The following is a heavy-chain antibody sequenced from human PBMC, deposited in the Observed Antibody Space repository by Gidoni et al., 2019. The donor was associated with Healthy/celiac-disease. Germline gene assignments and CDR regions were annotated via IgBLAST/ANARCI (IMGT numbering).Heavy chain of an antibody. Sequence: QVQLGESGGGVVQPGRSLRLSCAASGFTFSSYGMHWVRQAPGKGLEWVAVISYDGSNKYYADSVKGRFTISRDNSKNTLYLQMNSLRAEDTAVYYCAKDLGTYYDFWSGYYPPDYWGQGTLVTVSS. D-gene: IGHD3-3*01. J-gene: IGHJ4*02. CDR2: ISYDGSNK. CDR1: GFTFSSYG. CDR3: AKDLGTYYDFWSGYYPPDY. V-gene: IGHV3-30*18.